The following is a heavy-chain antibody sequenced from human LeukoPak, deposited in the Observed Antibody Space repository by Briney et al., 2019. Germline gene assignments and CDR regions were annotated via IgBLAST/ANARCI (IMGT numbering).Heavy chain of an antibody. CDR3: ARDRGLRYFDWFGVDAFDT. V-gene: IGHV3-20*04. CDR2: INWNGGST. D-gene: IGHD3-9*01. Sequence: GSLRLSCAASGFTFDDYGMSWVRQAPGKGLEWVSGINWNGGSTGYADSVKGRFTISRDNAKNSLYLQMNSLRAEDTAVYYCARDRGLRYFDWFGVDAFDTWGQGTMVTVSS. J-gene: IGHJ3*02. CDR1: GFTFDDYG.